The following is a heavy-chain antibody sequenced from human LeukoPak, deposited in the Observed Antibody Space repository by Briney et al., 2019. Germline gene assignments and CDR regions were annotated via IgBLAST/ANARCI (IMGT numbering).Heavy chain of an antibody. Sequence: GGSLRLSCAASGFTFSSYGMNWARQAPGKGLEWLSYLSNTGNIHYAQSVKGRFTISRDNAKSSLYLQVDGLRAEDTAVYYCARRGDSPMIGDHWGQGILVTVAS. D-gene: IGHD3-10*02. J-gene: IGHJ4*02. CDR3: ARRGDSPMIGDH. V-gene: IGHV3-48*01. CDR1: GFTFSSYG. CDR2: LSNTGNI.